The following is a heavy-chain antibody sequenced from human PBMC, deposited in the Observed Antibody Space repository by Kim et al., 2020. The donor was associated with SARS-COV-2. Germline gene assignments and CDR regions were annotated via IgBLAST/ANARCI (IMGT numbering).Heavy chain of an antibody. V-gene: IGHV3-30*18. CDR2: ISYDGSNK. CDR1: GFTFSSYG. CDR3: AKEQLVKHRYYYGMDV. D-gene: IGHD6-13*01. Sequence: GGSLRLSCAASGFTFSSYGMHWVRQAPGKGLEWVAVISYDGSNKYYADSVKGRFTISRDNSKNTLYLQMNSLRAEDTAVYYCAKEQLVKHRYYYGMDVWGQGTTVTVSS. J-gene: IGHJ6*02.